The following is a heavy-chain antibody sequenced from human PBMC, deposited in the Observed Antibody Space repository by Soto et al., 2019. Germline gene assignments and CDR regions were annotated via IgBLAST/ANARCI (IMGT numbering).Heavy chain of an antibody. CDR2: FFSDVER. J-gene: IGHJ6*02. V-gene: IGHV2-26*03. CDR3: ARVNADASSHYSGLDD. D-gene: IGHD6-6*01. CDR1: GFSLTTGRMG. Sequence: QVTLKESGPVLVKPTETLTLTCNISGFSLTTGRMGVSWIRQAPGQDLEWLANFFSDVERSYSPSLQRRLTLSSESSVTQVTLSMTDMRPVDSATDSCARVNADASSHYSGLDDWGQGTPVTVS.